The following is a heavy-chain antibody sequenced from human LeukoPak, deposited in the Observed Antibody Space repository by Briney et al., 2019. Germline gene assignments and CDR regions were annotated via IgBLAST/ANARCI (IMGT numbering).Heavy chain of an antibody. CDR2: ISYGGSNE. CDR1: GFSFSDYA. D-gene: IGHD1/OR15-1a*01. V-gene: IGHV3-30*04. CDR3: ARNKPRVGFFGMDL. Sequence: GGSLTLSCTVSGFSFSDYALHWVRQAPGKGLELVAVISYGGSNEYYADSGKGRFIISRDKSKNTLFHQMNSLRPDDTAVYYCARNKPRVGFFGMDLWGQGTTVTVSS. J-gene: IGHJ6*02.